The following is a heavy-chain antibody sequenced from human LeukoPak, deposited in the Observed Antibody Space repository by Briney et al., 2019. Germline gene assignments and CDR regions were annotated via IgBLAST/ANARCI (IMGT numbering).Heavy chain of an antibody. CDR1: GYTFTSYG. J-gene: IGHJ3*02. V-gene: IGHV1-18*01. Sequence: ASVKLSCKASGYTFTSYGISRVRQAPGQGLEWMGWISAYNGNTNYAQKLQGRVTMTTDTSTSTAYMERRSLRSDGTAVYYCARKAPNSGTNAFDIWGQGTMVTVSS. CDR3: ARKAPNSGTNAFDI. D-gene: IGHD3-10*01. CDR2: ISAYNGNT.